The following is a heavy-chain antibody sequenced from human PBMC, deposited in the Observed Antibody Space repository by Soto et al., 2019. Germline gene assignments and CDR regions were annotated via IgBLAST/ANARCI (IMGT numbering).Heavy chain of an antibody. V-gene: IGHV3-33*01. D-gene: IGHD2-8*01. CDR3: SRDLCTNGVCYSYYYGMDV. CDR1: GFTFSSYG. CDR2: IWYDGSNK. J-gene: IGHJ6*02. Sequence: PGGSLRLSCAASGFTFSSYGMHWVRQAPGKGLEWVAVIWYDGSNKYYADSVKGRFTISRDNSKNTLYLQMNSLRAEDTAVYYCSRDLCTNGVCYSYYYGMDVWGQGTPVTVSS.